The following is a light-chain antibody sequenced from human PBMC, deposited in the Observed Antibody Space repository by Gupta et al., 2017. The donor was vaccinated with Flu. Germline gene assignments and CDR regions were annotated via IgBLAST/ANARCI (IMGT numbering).Light chain of an antibody. Sequence: YHQKPGKAPKLLIFASSSLQSGVPSRFSVSGSGTNSTLTISSLQPEDFAVYYCQKANSFAFTFGPGTRREMK. J-gene: IGKJ5*01. V-gene: IGKV1-12*02. CDR2: ASS. CDR3: QKANSFAFT.